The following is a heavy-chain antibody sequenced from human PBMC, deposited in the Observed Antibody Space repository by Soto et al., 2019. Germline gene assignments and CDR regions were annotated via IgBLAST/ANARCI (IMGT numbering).Heavy chain of an antibody. D-gene: IGHD5-18*01. J-gene: IGHJ6*02. CDR2: ISYDGTDK. Sequence: QVQLVESGGGVVQPGRSLRLSCAASGFTFSSYGIHWVRPAPGKGLEWVALISYDGTDKYYADSVKGRFTISRDNSKNTLYLQMSSLGPEDTAVYYCVKERYAQLWLEDYGMDVWVQGTTVTV. CDR1: GFTFSSYG. V-gene: IGHV3-30*18. CDR3: VKERYAQLWLEDYGMDV.